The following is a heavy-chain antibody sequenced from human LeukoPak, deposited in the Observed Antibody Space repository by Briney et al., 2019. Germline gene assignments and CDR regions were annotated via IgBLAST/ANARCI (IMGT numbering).Heavy chain of an antibody. V-gene: IGHV4-30-4*08. J-gene: IGHJ4*02. CDR2: IYYSGST. CDR3: ARGVVPAAFDY. Sequence: SETLSLTCTVSGGSISSGDYYWSWIRQPPGKGLEWIGYIYYSGSTYYNPSLKSRVTISVDTSKNQFSLKLSSVTAADTAVYYCARGVVPAAFDYWGQGTLVTVSP. D-gene: IGHD2-2*01. CDR1: GGSISSGDYY.